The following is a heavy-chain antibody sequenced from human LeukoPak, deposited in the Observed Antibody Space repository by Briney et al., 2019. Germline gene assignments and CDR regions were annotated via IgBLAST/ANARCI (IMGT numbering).Heavy chain of an antibody. CDR3: ARATISFSYGSYFDY. Sequence: SVKVSCKASGGTFSSYAISWVRQAPGQGLEWMGGIIPIFGTANYTQKFQGRVTITADESTSTAYMELSSLRSEDTAVYYCARATISFSYGSYFDYWGQGTLVTVSS. CDR1: GGTFSSYA. D-gene: IGHD5-18*01. J-gene: IGHJ4*02. CDR2: IIPIFGTA. V-gene: IGHV1-69*13.